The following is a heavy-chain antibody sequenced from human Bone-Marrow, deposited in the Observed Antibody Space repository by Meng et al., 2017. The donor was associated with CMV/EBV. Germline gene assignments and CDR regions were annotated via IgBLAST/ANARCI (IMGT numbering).Heavy chain of an antibody. CDR3: ARDRAGSYYN. Sequence: SCNASRYTFTYYAMPWVRQAPGPRLEWMGWINTRYGNTKYSRTFQGRVTITNDTSASTAYMELSSLRSEDTAVYYCARDRAGSYYNWGQGTLVTVSS. CDR1: RYTFTYYA. V-gene: IGHV1-3*04. J-gene: IGHJ4*02. D-gene: IGHD3-10*01. CDR2: INTRYGNT.